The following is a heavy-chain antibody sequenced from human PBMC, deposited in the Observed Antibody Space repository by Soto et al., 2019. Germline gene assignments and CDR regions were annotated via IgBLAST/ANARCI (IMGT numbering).Heavy chain of an antibody. CDR1: GFNFPAYA. Sequence: EVQLLESGGGLIQPGGSLRLSCAASGFNFPAYAMNWVRQAPGKGLQWVAGLVGSGGDINYADSVRGRFTVSRDNSRNTLFIQMNSLRDEDTAVYFWAKDLIANNGVWEPFDMWGRGTKVTVSS. J-gene: IGHJ3*02. D-gene: IGHD1-26*01. V-gene: IGHV3-23*01. CDR2: LVGSGGDI. CDR3: AKDLIANNGVWEPFDM.